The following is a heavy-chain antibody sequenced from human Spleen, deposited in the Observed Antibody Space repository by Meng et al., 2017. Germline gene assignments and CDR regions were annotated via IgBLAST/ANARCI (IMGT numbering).Heavy chain of an antibody. D-gene: IGHD4-11*01. CDR3: ARGPTTMAHDFDY. J-gene: IGHJ4*02. CDR2: INHGGST. CDR1: GWSVSGDY. V-gene: IGHV4-34*01. Sequence: QGHLQQWGAGLFKPSGTLTLTCADSGWSVSGDYRSWIRQPPGKGLEWVWEINHGGSTNYNPSLEGRATISVDTSQNNLSLKLSSVTAADSAVYYCARGPTTMAHDFDYWGQGTLVTVSS.